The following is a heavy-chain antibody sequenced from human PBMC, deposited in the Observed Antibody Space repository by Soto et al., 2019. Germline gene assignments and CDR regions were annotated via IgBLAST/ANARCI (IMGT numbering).Heavy chain of an antibody. Sequence: GGSLRLSCAASGFTLTSYSMNWVRQAPGKGLEWVSSISSSSSHIYYADSVKGRFTISRDNARNAPYLEMNSLRAEDTAVYYCVRERGLSSYYGMDVWGQGTTVTVSS. CDR2: ISSSSSHI. CDR1: GFTLTSYS. D-gene: IGHD3-10*01. CDR3: VRERGLSSYYGMDV. J-gene: IGHJ6*02. V-gene: IGHV3-21*01.